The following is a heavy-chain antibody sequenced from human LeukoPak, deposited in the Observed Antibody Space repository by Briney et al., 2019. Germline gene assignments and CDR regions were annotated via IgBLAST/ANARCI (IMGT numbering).Heavy chain of an antibody. V-gene: IGHV4-39*07. CDR1: GGSIISTIYY. D-gene: IGHD6-13*01. CDR2: ISYSGSS. J-gene: IGHJ4*02. CDR3: ARDRGVSGFDY. Sequence: SETLSLTCTVSGGSIISTIYYWGWIRQSPGKGLDWIGSISYSGSSFCKPSLKSRVTIAVDTSKNQFSLRLSSVAAADTAFYYCARDRGVSGFDYWGQGTLVTVSS.